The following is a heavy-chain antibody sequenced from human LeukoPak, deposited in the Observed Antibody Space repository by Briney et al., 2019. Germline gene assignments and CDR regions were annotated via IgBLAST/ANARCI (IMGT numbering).Heavy chain of an antibody. J-gene: IGHJ6*04. CDR3: AELGITMIGGV. CDR1: GFTFSSYT. Sequence: PGGSLRLSCAASGFTFSSYTMNWVRQAPGKGLEWVSSISTSSSYIYYADSVKGRFTISRDNAKNSLYLQMNSLRAEDTAVYYCAELGITMIGGVWGKGTTVTISS. CDR2: ISTSSSYI. V-gene: IGHV3-21*01. D-gene: IGHD3-10*02.